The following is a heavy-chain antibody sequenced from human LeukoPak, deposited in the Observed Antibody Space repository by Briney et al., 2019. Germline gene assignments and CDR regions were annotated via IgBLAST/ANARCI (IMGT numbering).Heavy chain of an antibody. J-gene: IGHJ6*03. V-gene: IGHV4-39*07. CDR3: ARENCSGGSCYSIYYYYYTDV. Sequence: SETLSLTCTVSGDSISSSSSYWGWIRQPPGEGLEWIGSIYYSGSTYYNTSLKSRVTISVDTSKNQFSLKLSSVTAADTAVYYCARENCSGGSCYSIYYYYYTDVWGKGTTVTVSS. D-gene: IGHD2-15*01. CDR1: GDSISSSSSY. CDR2: IYYSGST.